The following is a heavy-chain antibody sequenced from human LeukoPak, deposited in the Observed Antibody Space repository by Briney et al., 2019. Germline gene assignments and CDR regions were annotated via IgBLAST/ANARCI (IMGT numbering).Heavy chain of an antibody. CDR3: AKDPVDSSSWTVYDY. CDR1: GFTFSSYA. D-gene: IGHD6-13*01. Sequence: GGSLRLSCAASGFTFSSYAMSWVRQAPGQGLEWVSAISGSGGSTYYADSVKGRFTISRDNSKNTLYLQMNSLRAEDTAVYYCAKDPVDSSSWTVYDYWGQGTLVTVSS. CDR2: ISGSGGST. J-gene: IGHJ4*02. V-gene: IGHV3-23*01.